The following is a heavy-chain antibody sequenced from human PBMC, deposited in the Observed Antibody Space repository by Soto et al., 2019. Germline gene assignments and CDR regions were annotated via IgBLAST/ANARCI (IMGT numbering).Heavy chain of an antibody. Sequence: ASVKVSCKVSGYTLTELSMHWVRQAPGKGPEWMGGFDPEDGETIYAQKFQGRVTMTEDTSTDTAYMELSSLRSEDTAVYYCATDRAYGSGNYYYYYYGMDVWGQGTTVTVSS. J-gene: IGHJ6*02. CDR3: ATDRAYGSGNYYYYYYGMDV. CDR2: FDPEDGET. D-gene: IGHD3-10*01. CDR1: GYTLTELS. V-gene: IGHV1-24*01.